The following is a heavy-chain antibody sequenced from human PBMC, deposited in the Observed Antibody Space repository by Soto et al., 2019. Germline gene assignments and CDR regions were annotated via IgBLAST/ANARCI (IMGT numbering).Heavy chain of an antibody. D-gene: IGHD6-19*01. Sequence: GGSLRLSCAASGFTFSSYAMSWVRQAPGKGLEWVSAISGSGGSTYYADSVKGRFTISRDNSKTTLYLQMNSLRAEDTAVYYCAKVEEEWLVSGAFDIWGQGTMVTVSS. CDR2: ISGSGGST. CDR1: GFTFSSYA. CDR3: AKVEEEWLVSGAFDI. V-gene: IGHV3-23*01. J-gene: IGHJ3*02.